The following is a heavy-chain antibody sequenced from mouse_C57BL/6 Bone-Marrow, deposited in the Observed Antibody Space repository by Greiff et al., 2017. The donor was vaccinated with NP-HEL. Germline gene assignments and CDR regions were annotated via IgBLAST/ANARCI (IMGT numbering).Heavy chain of an antibody. CDR3: ARQTITTVVPYYYAMDY. J-gene: IGHJ4*01. CDR2: ISSGGSYT. V-gene: IGHV5-6*01. CDR1: GFTFSSYG. D-gene: IGHD1-1*01. Sequence: EVKLVESGGDLVKPGGSLKLSCAASGFTFSSYGMSWVRQTPDKRLEWVATISSGGSYTYYPDSVKGRFTISRDNAKNTLYLQMSSLKSEDTAMYYCARQTITTVVPYYYAMDYWGQRTSVTVSS.